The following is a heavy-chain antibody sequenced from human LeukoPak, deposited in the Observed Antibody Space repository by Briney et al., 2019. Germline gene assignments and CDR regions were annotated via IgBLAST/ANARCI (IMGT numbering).Heavy chain of an antibody. CDR1: GFTFSSYA. CDR3: ARANHCLTRVAARPEADNHFYY. V-gene: IGHV3-30*04. CDR2: ISYDGSNK. J-gene: IGHJ4*02. D-gene: IGHD6-6*01. Sequence: GGSLRLSCAASGFTFSSYAMHWVRQAPGKGLEWVAVISYDGSNKYYADSVKGRFTISRDNSKNTLYLQMNSLRAEDTAVYYCARANHCLTRVAARPEADNHFYYWGQGTLVTVSS.